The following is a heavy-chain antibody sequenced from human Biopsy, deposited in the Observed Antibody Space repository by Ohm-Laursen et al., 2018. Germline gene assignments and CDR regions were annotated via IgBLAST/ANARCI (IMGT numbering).Heavy chain of an antibody. D-gene: IGHD6-13*01. J-gene: IGHJ4*02. V-gene: IGHV3-11*01. CDR2: ISSSGNTE. Sequence: SLRPSCSADGFSFADYYMSWIRQAPGKGLDWVSYISSSGNTEKYADSVKGRFTISRDNAKQSVHLQMNSLRAEDTAVYYCVTEVGGVSSWYNNWGQGTLVTVSS. CDR1: GFSFADYY. CDR3: VTEVGGVSSWYNN.